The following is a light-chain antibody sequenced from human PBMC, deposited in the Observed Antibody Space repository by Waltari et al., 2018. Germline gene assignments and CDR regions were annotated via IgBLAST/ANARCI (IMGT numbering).Light chain of an antibody. CDR2: DTS. J-gene: IGKJ1*01. CDR1: QGVSSSS. V-gene: IGKV3-20*01. Sequence: IVLTQSPGTLSLSPGERATLSCRASQGVSSSSFAWYQQKPGQAPSLLIYDTSNRATGIPDRFSGSGSGTDSTLTISRLEPEDFAVYYCQHFGTKTFGQGTKVEIK. CDR3: QHFGTKT.